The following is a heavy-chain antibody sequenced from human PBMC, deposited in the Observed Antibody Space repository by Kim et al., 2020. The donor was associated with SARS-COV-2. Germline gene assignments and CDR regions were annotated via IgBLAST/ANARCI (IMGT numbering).Heavy chain of an antibody. CDR2: IKPKSGGT. J-gene: IGHJ4*02. V-gene: IGHV1-2*02. CDR3: ATSIVVTITPVY. Sequence: ASVKVSCKASGYTFTGYYIHWMRQAPGQGLEWMGWIKPKSGGTNYAQKFQGRVTMTRDSSISTAYMELSRLRSDDTAVYYCATSIVVTITPVYWGQGTLV. D-gene: IGHD2-15*01. CDR1: GYTFTGYY.